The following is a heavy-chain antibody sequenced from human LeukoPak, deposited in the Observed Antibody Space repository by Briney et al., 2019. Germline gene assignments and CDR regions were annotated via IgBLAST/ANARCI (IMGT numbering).Heavy chain of an antibody. V-gene: IGHV3-33*01. CDR3: ARDSGLRYFDWLPDY. D-gene: IGHD3-9*01. CDR2: IWYDGSNK. Sequence: GGSLRLSCAASGFTFSSYGMHWVRQAPSKGLEWVAVIWYDGSNKYYADSVKGRFTISRDNSKNTLYLQMNSLRAEDTAVYYCARDSGLRYFDWLPDYWGQGTLVTVSS. CDR1: GFTFSSYG. J-gene: IGHJ4*02.